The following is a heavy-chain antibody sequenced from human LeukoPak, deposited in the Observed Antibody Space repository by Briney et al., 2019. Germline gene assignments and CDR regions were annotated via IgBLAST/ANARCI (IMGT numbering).Heavy chain of an antibody. CDR2: IYTSGST. D-gene: IGHD2-15*01. J-gene: IGHJ5*02. V-gene: IGHV4-61*02. Sequence: SETLSLTCTASGGSISSGSYYWSWIRQPAGKGLEWIGRIYTSGSTNYNPSLKSRVTISVDTSKNQFSLKLSSVTAADTAVYYCARDMVHCSGGSCYNWFDPWGQGTLVTVSS. CDR3: ARDMVHCSGGSCYNWFDP. CDR1: GGSISSGSYY.